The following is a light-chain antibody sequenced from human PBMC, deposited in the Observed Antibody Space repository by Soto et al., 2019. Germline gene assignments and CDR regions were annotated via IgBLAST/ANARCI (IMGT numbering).Light chain of an antibody. CDR3: QQYNNWPPVRT. CDR1: QSVSRN. J-gene: IGKJ1*01. CDR2: GGS. V-gene: IGKV3-15*01. Sequence: EIVMTQSPDTLSVSPGEGGTLSCRASQSVSRNVAWYQQKPGQAPRLLIYGGSTRVTGIPARFSGSGSGTEFTLTISSLQSEDFGVYYCQQYNNWPPVRTFGQGTKVEIK.